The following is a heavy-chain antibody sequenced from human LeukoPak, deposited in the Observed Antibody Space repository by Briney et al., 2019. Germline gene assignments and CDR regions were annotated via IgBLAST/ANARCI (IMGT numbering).Heavy chain of an antibody. CDR3: VTSGVTNIEGGLDY. D-gene: IGHD4-17*01. J-gene: IGHJ4*02. Sequence: GGSLRLSCSASGFTFSAYGMHWVRQAPGKGLKYVSTITTNGGSAYYADSVKGRFTISRDNSKNTLYLQMNGLRAEDTALYYCVTSGVTNIEGGLDYWGQGTLVTVSS. CDR2: ITTNGGSA. CDR1: GFTFSAYG. V-gene: IGHV3-64D*09.